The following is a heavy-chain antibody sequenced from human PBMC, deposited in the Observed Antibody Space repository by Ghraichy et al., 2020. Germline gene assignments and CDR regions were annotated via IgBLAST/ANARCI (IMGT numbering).Heavy chain of an antibody. CDR1: GFTFSSYG. Sequence: GGSLRLSCAASGFTFSSYGMHWVRQAPGKGLEWVAVIWYDGSNKYYADSVKGRFTISRDNSKNTLYLQMNSLRAEDTAVYYCARVSLGEQLAPLFDYWGQGTLVTVSS. D-gene: IGHD6-6*01. CDR3: ARVSLGEQLAPLFDY. V-gene: IGHV3-33*01. J-gene: IGHJ4*02. CDR2: IWYDGSNK.